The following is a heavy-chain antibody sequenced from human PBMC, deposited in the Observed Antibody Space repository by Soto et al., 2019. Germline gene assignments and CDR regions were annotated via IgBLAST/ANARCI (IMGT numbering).Heavy chain of an antibody. CDR3: ASTYYYDSSGSEY. CDR1: GFTFSDYY. D-gene: IGHD3-22*01. J-gene: IGHJ4*02. Sequence: GGSLRLSCAASGFTFSDYYMSWIRQAPGKGLEWVSYISSSSSYTNYADSVKGRFTISRDNAKNSLYLQMNSLRAEDTAVYYCASTYYYDSSGSEYWGQGTLVTVSS. V-gene: IGHV3-11*03. CDR2: ISSSSSYT.